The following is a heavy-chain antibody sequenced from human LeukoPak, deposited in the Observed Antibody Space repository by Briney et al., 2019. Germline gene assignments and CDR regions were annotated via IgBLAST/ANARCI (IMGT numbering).Heavy chain of an antibody. V-gene: IGHV3-23*01. Sequence: GGSLRLSCAASGFTFSSYAMSWVRQAPGKGLEWVSAISGSGGSTYYADSVKGRFTISRDNSKNTLYLQMNSLRAEDTAVYYCASLSGGSLNYYDSSGYWDYWGQGTLVTVSS. CDR3: ASLSGGSLNYYDSSGYWDY. J-gene: IGHJ4*02. CDR1: GFTFSSYA. CDR2: ISGSGGST. D-gene: IGHD3-22*01.